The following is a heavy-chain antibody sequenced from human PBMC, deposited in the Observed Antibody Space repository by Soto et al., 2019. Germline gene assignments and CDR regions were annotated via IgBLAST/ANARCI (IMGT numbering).Heavy chain of an antibody. CDR1: GFICSSYD. D-gene: IGHD2-8*02. V-gene: IGHV3-23*01. CDR3: AKATATGGGAFDI. J-gene: IGHJ3*02. CDR2: ILVAGST. Sequence: PGVSLRLSCAVSGFICSSYDMSWVRQAPGKGLEWVSTILVAGSTHYEDSVKGRFTISRDRSKNTLYLQMSSLTAGDTAVYYCAKATATGGGAFDICGQGTMVTVSS.